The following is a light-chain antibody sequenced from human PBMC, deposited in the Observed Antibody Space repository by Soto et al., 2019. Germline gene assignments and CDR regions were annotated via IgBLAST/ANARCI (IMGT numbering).Light chain of an antibody. CDR1: SSDVGGYTY. Sequence: QSVLTQPASVSGSPGQSITISCTGTSSDVGGYTYVSWYQQHPGRAPKLIIYEVSDRPSGVSNRFSGSKSGNTASLTISGLKTEDEADYYCQSYDSNTVVFGGGTQLTVL. J-gene: IGLJ2*01. CDR3: QSYDSNTVV. CDR2: EVS. V-gene: IGLV2-14*01.